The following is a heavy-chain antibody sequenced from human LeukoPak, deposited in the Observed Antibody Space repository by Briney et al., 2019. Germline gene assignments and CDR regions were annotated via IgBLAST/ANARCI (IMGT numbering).Heavy chain of an antibody. J-gene: IGHJ4*02. CDR2: IYYSGST. Sequence: SETLSLTCTVSSGSISNYYWSWIRQPPGKGLEWIGFIYYSGSTNYNPSLKSRVTISIDTSKNQFSLKLSSVTAADTAVYYCARGETYYYGSGSPSLYWGQGTLVTVSS. CDR3: ARGETYYYGSGSPSLY. CDR1: SGSISNYY. D-gene: IGHD3-10*01. V-gene: IGHV4-59*12.